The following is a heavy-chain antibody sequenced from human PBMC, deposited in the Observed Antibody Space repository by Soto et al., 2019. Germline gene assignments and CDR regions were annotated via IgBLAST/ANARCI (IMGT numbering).Heavy chain of an antibody. CDR1: GGTFSSYA. J-gene: IGHJ5*02. V-gene: IGHV1-69*13. D-gene: IGHD6-13*01. CDR3: ARTGIAAAGTWFDP. Sequence: VASVKVSCKASGGTFSSYAISWVRQAPGQGLEWMGGIIPIFGTANYAQKFQGRVTITADESTSTAYMELSSLRSEDTAVYYCARTGIAAAGTWFDPWGQGTLVTVSS. CDR2: IIPIFGTA.